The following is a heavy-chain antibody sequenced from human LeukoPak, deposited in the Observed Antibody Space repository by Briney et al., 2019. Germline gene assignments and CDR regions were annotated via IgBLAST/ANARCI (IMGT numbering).Heavy chain of an antibody. CDR2: IYYSGST. CDR1: GVSISSSNYY. J-gene: IGHJ3*02. CDR3: ATLTGGHDAFDI. Sequence: SETLSLTCTVSGVSISSSNYYWGWLRQPPGKGLDWIGSIYYSGSTYYNPSLKSRLTISVDTSKNQFSLKLSSVTAADTAVYYCATLTGGHDAFDIWGQGTMVTVSS. V-gene: IGHV4-39*07. D-gene: IGHD4-23*01.